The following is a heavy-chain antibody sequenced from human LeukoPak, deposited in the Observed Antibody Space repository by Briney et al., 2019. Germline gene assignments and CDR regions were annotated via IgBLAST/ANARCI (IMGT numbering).Heavy chain of an antibody. V-gene: IGHV1-69*01. Sequence: GASVKVSCKASGGTFSSYAISWVRQAPGQGLEWMGGIIPIFGTANYAQKFQGRVTITADESTSTAYMELSSLRSEDTAVYYCASHHMSRDGYNLWYFDYWGQGTLVTVSS. J-gene: IGHJ4*02. CDR2: IIPIFGTA. CDR3: ASHHMSRDGYNLWYFDY. D-gene: IGHD5-24*01. CDR1: GGTFSSYA.